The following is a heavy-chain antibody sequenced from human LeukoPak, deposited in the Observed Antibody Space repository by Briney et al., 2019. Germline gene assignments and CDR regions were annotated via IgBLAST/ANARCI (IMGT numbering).Heavy chain of an antibody. CDR1: GYSFTSYW. Sequence: KVGESLKISCKGSGYSFTSYWIGWVRQMPGKGLGWMGIIYPGDSDTRYSPSFQGQVTISADKSIRTAYLQWSSLKASDTAMYYCARGKRCSSTSCYGGWFDPWGQGTLVTVSS. D-gene: IGHD2-2*01. CDR3: ARGKRCSSTSCYGGWFDP. CDR2: IYPGDSDT. J-gene: IGHJ5*02. V-gene: IGHV5-51*01.